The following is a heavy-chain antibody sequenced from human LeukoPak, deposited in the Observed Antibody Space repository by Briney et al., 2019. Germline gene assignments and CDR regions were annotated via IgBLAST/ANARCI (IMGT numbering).Heavy chain of an antibody. Sequence: PSETLSLTCAVSGGSISSAGYSWGWIRQPPGKGLEWIGYIYHSGSTYYSPSLKSRVTISSDRSKNQFSLKLSSVTAADTAVYYCAILPRSTWGQGTLVTVSS. J-gene: IGHJ5*02. CDR3: AILPRST. CDR2: IYHSGST. V-gene: IGHV4-30-2*01. CDR1: GGSISSAGYS. D-gene: IGHD3-3*01.